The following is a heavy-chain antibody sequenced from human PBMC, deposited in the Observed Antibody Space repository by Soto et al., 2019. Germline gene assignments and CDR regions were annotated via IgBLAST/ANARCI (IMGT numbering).Heavy chain of an antibody. CDR3: ARDSSSWGEMATIMVFDY. J-gene: IGHJ4*02. CDR1: GYTFTSYG. D-gene: IGHD5-12*01. Sequence: GASVKVSCKASGYTFTSYGISWVRQDPEQGLEWMGWISAYNGNTNYAQKLQGRVTMTTDTSTSTAYMELRSLRSDDTAVYYCARDSSSWGEMATIMVFDYWGQGTLVTVSS. V-gene: IGHV1-18*01. CDR2: ISAYNGNT.